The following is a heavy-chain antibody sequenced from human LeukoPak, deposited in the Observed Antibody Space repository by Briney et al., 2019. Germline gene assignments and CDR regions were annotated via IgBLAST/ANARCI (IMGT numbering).Heavy chain of an antibody. CDR1: GGSISSGSYY. CDR2: IYTSGST. V-gene: IGHV4-61*02. D-gene: IGHD2-15*01. CDR3: ARNVVVAATTWFDP. J-gene: IGHJ5*02. Sequence: SETLSLTCTVSGGSISSGSYYWSWIRQPAGKGLEWIGRIYTSGSTNYNPSLKSRVTISVDTSKNQFSLKLSSVTAADTAVYYCARNVVVAATTWFDPWGQGTLVTVSS.